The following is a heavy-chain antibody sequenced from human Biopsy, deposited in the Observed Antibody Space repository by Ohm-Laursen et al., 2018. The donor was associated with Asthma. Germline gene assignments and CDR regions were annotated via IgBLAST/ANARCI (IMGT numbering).Heavy chain of an antibody. CDR1: SGSGGYMRSGNYY. Sequence: SETLSLTCSLSSGSGGYMRSGNYYWGWIRQPPGKGLEWIGSIYYSGTTYYNPSLESRVTISADTSKNHFSLKVTSVTAADTAVYYCARAVSSSSYWYFDLWGRGDLVTVSS. D-gene: IGHD6-6*01. V-gene: IGHV4-39*02. J-gene: IGHJ2*01. CDR2: IYYSGTT. CDR3: ARAVSSSSYWYFDL.